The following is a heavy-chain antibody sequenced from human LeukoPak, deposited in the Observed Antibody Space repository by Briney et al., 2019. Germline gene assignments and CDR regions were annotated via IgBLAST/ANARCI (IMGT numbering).Heavy chain of an antibody. CDR1: GFTFSTYW. J-gene: IGHJ4*02. CDR2: IKEDGSEK. D-gene: IGHD3-22*01. Sequence: GGSLRLSCAASGFTFSTYWMSWVRQAPGKGLEWVANIKEDGSEKYHGDSVKGRFTISRDNTKNSLYLQMNSLRAEDTAVYYCARDSSGYQWGQGTLVTVSS. V-gene: IGHV3-7*01. CDR3: ARDSSGYQ.